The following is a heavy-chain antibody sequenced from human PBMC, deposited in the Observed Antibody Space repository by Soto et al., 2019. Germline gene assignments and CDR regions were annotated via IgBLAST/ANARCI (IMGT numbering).Heavy chain of an antibody. Sequence: SETLSLTCTVSGDVSITSYYWSWIRQSPGKGLEWLGYIFYSGSTSKYNPSLKSRVTISADRSKNQFSLELRSVTAADTAVYYCARTYDSSGYNYGYDYWGQGTLVTVS. V-gene: IGHV4-59*01. CDR3: ARTYDSSGYNYGYDY. CDR1: GDVSITSYY. D-gene: IGHD3-22*01. CDR2: IFYSGST. J-gene: IGHJ4*02.